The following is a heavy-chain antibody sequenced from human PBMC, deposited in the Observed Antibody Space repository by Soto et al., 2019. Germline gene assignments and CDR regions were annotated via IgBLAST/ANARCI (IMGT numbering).Heavy chain of an antibody. V-gene: IGHV3-48*01. Sequence: EVQLVESGGGLVQPGGSLRLSCAASGFTFSSYSMNWVRQAPGKGLEWVSYISSSSSTIYYADSVKGLFTISRDNAKNSLYLQMNSLRAEDTAVYYCARSRDWNYAFNYYYYYMDVWGKGTTVTVSS. CDR2: ISSSSSTI. D-gene: IGHD1-7*01. J-gene: IGHJ6*03. CDR1: GFTFSSYS. CDR3: ARSRDWNYAFNYYYYYMDV.